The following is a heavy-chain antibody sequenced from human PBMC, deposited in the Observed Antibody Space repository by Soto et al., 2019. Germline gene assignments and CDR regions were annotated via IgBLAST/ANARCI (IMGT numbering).Heavy chain of an antibody. D-gene: IGHD6-13*01. CDR3: ASLIAAAGPPHSPRYYYGMDV. J-gene: IGHJ6*02. Sequence: QVQLVQSGAEVKKPGSSVKVSCKASGGTFSSYAISWVRQAPGQGLEWMGGIIPIFGTADYAQKFQGRVTSTADESTSTAYMERSSLRSEDTAVYYCASLIAAAGPPHSPRYYYGMDVWGQGTTVTVSS. CDR1: GGTFSSYA. CDR2: IIPIFGTA. V-gene: IGHV1-69*12.